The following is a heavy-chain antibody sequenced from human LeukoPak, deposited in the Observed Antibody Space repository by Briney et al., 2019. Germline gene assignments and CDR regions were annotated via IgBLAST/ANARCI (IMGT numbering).Heavy chain of an antibody. CDR1: GGSLSSYY. J-gene: IGHJ6*03. CDR3: ARAAYSSSWYGVYYYMDV. Sequence: SETLSLTCTGTGGSLSSYYWSWLRQPPAKGLEGIGYIYYSGSTNYNPSLNSRVAISVETSKNQFSLQLSSVTAADTAVYYFARAAYSSSWYGVYYYMDVWGKGTTVTISS. D-gene: IGHD6-13*01. CDR2: IYYSGST. V-gene: IGHV4-59*01.